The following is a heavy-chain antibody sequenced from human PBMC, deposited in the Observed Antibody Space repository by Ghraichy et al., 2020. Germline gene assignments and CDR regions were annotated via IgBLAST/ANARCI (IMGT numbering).Heavy chain of an antibody. CDR1: GGSFSGYY. J-gene: IGHJ6*02. D-gene: IGHD2-8*01. CDR2: INHSGST. CDR3: ARAPWYCTNGVCYTASRSPYYYYGMDV. Sequence: SETLSLTCAVYGGSFSGYYWSWIRQPPGKGLEWIGEINHSGSTNYNPSLKSRVTISVDTSKNQFSLKLSSVTAADTAVYYCARAPWYCTNGVCYTASRSPYYYYGMDVWGQGTTVTVSS. V-gene: IGHV4-34*01.